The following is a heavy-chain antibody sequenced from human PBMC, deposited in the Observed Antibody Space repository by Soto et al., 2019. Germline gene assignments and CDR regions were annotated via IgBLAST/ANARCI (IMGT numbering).Heavy chain of an antibody. CDR1: GFTFSSHG. D-gene: IGHD6-13*01. J-gene: IGHJ5*02. V-gene: IGHV3-33*01. CDR2: IWYDGSTK. CDR3: ARAQTEAAGDNWLAP. Sequence: QVKLVESGGGVVQPGRSLRLSCAASGFTFSSHGMHWVRQAPGNGLEWVAVIWYDGSTKYYADSVKGRFTISRDNSNNTLFLQMNSLRVGDTAVYYCARAQTEAAGDNWLAPWGQGTLVTVSS.